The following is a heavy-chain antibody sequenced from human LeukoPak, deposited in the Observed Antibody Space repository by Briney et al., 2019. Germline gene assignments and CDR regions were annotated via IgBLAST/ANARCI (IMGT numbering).Heavy chain of an antibody. J-gene: IGHJ2*01. D-gene: IGHD6-13*01. CDR3: AKLPHSPYKIAAAGGWYFDL. CDR1: GFTFSSYA. CDR2: ISGSGGST. V-gene: IGHV3-23*01. Sequence: PGGSLRLSCAASGFTFSSYAMSWVRHAPGKGLEWVSAISGSGGSTYYADSVKGRFTISRDNSKNTLYLQMNSLRAEDTAVYYCAKLPHSPYKIAAAGGWYFDLWGRGTLVTVPS.